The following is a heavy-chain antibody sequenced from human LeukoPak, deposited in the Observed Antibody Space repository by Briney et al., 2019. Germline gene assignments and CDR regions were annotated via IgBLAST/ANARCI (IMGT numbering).Heavy chain of an antibody. Sequence: QTGGSLRLSCAASGFTFSSYEMNWVRQAPGKGLEWVSYISSSGSTIYYADSVKGRFTISRDNAKNSLYLQMNSLRAEDTAVYYCARDHRAWFGELFFDYWGQGTLVTVSS. CDR1: GFTFSSYE. CDR3: ARDHRAWFGELFFDY. J-gene: IGHJ4*02. CDR2: ISSSGSTI. D-gene: IGHD3-10*01. V-gene: IGHV3-48*03.